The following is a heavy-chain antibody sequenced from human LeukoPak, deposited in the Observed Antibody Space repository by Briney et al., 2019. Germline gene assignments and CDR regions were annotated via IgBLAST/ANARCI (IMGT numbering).Heavy chain of an antibody. J-gene: IGHJ5*02. V-gene: IGHV4-4*07. CDR2: LYTSGST. Sequence: SETLSLTCTVSGASIGSYYWSWIRQPAGKGLEWIGRLYTSGSTNYNPSLKSRVTISVDKSKNQFSLKLSSVTAADTAVYYCARDRYCSSTGCPMVFDPWGQGTLVTVSS. CDR1: GASIGSYY. CDR3: ARDRYCSSTGCPMVFDP. D-gene: IGHD2-2*01.